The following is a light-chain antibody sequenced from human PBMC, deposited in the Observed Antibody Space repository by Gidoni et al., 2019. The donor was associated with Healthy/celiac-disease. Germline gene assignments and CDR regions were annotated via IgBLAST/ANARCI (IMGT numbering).Light chain of an antibody. J-gene: IGLJ1*01. CDR3: CSYAGSYTFEV. CDR2: YVS. V-gene: IGLV2-11*01. Sequence: QSALTQPRSVSGSPAQSVTISCTGTSSDGGGYNYASWYQQHPGKAPKLMIYYVSKRPSGVPDRFSGSKSGNTASLTISGLQAEDEADYYCCSYAGSYTFEVFGTGTKVTVL. CDR1: SSDGGGYNY.